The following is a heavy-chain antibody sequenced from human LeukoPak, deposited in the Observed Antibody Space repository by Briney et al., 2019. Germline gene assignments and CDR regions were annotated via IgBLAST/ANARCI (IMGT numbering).Heavy chain of an antibody. D-gene: IGHD1-26*01. V-gene: IGHV1-46*01. Sequence: ASVKVSCKASGYTFTSYYMHWVRQAPGQGPEWMGIINPSGVSTSYPQKFQGRVTMTRDMSTSTVYMELSSLTSEDTAVYYCAAYSGSYYGAFDIWGQGTMVTVSS. J-gene: IGHJ3*02. CDR1: GYTFTSYY. CDR3: AAYSGSYYGAFDI. CDR2: INPSGVST.